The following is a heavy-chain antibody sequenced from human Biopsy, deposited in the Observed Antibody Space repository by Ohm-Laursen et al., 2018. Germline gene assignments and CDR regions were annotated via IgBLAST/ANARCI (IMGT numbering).Heavy chain of an antibody. V-gene: IGHV3-7*04. CDR3: ARGPSGVATIG. CDR1: GFAFSRSW. J-gene: IGHJ4*02. Sequence: SLRLSCAASGFAFSRSWMSWLRQTPGKGLEWVANINSDGTQKFYVDSVQGRFTISRNNTGNSVSLQMNSLRVEDTAVYYCARGPSGVATIGRGQGTLVTVSS. D-gene: IGHD5-24*01. CDR2: INSDGTQK.